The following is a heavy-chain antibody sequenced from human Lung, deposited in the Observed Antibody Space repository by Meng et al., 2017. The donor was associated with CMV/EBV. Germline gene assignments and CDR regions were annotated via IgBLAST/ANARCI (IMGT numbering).Heavy chain of an antibody. Sequence: SETLSLXXTVSGGSISSYYWSWIRQPPGKGLEWIGYIYYSGSTNYNPSLKSRVTISVDTSKNQFSLKLSSVTAAYTAVYYCASQKGGSYAFWSGYYSSVDFWGQGTLVTVSS. CDR1: GGSISSYY. J-gene: IGHJ4*02. V-gene: IGHV4-59*08. CDR3: ASQKGGSYAFWSGYYSSVDF. D-gene: IGHD3/OR15-3a*01. CDR2: IYYSGST.